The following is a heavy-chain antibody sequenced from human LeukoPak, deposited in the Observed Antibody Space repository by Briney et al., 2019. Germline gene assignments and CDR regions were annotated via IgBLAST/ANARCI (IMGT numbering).Heavy chain of an antibody. D-gene: IGHD3-22*01. J-gene: IGHJ4*02. CDR2: INPSGGST. CDR3: SRASGRCSSYYYVYHY. CDR1: GYTFTRYY. Sequence: ASVKLSGKPSGYTFTRYYMLWVRQAPGHGLEGRGIINPSGGSTSYAQKLQRRVTMTRDTSTSPVHMELGSLRSEYTAVYYCSRASGRCSSYYYVYHYWGQGTLVTVSS. V-gene: IGHV1-46*01.